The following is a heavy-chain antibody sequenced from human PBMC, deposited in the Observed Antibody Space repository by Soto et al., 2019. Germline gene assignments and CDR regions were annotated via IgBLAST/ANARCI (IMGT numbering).Heavy chain of an antibody. CDR2: AIPLLNIK. V-gene: IGHV1-69*02. J-gene: IGHJ6*02. D-gene: IGHD3-10*01. Sequence: QVQLVQSGSEVKKPGSSVKVSCKASGGTFTSHTFNWVRQAPGQGLEWMGRAIPLLNIKNYAQIFQGRLTITADISSIASCLELWSLSSDESAVYCCARDGPYYGSGGQNLEVWGRGTVVTVSS. CDR3: ARDGPYYGSGGQNLEV. CDR1: GGTFTSHT.